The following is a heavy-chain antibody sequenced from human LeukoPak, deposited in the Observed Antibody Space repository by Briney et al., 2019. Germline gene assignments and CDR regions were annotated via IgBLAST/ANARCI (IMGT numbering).Heavy chain of an antibody. D-gene: IGHD2-21*02. CDR2: ISAYNGNT. J-gene: IGHJ4*02. Sequence: ASVKVSYKASGYTFTSYGISWVRQAPGQGLEWMGWISAYNGNTNYAQKLQGRVTMTTDTSTSTAYMELRSLRSDDTAVYYCARDLCGGDCSPFDYWGQGTLVTVSS. CDR3: ARDLCGGDCSPFDY. CDR1: GYTFTSYG. V-gene: IGHV1-18*01.